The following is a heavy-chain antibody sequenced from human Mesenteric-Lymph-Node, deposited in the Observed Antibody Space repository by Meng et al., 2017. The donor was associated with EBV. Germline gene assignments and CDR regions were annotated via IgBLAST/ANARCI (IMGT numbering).Heavy chain of an antibody. J-gene: IGHJ4*02. D-gene: IGHD1-26*01. CDR3: ATGRRYPRNSGSDYSASY. CDR2: IIPIFGTA. CDR1: GGTFSSYA. Sequence: GLVVESAAEVKKPGSSVKVSCKASGGTFSSYAISWVRQAPGQGLEWMGGIIPIFGTANYAQKFQGRVTITADKSTSTAYMELSSLRSEDTAVYYCATGRRYPRNSGSDYSASYWGQGTLVTVSS. V-gene: IGHV1-69*06.